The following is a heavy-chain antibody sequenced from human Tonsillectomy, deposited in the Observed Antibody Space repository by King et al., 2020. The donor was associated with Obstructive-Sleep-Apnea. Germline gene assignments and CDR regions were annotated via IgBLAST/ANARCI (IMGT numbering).Heavy chain of an antibody. CDR1: GFTFSSYA. V-gene: IGHV3-23*04. CDR2: ISGSGGST. Sequence: VQLVESGGGLVQPGGSLRLSCAASGFTFSSYAMSCVRQAPGKGLEWVSAISGSGGSTYYADAVKGRFTISRDNYKNTLYLQMNGLRAEDTAVYYCATIWSGYCGGDCYYAWGQGTLVTVSS. J-gene: IGHJ5*02. CDR3: ATIWSGYCGGDCYYA. D-gene: IGHD2-21*02.